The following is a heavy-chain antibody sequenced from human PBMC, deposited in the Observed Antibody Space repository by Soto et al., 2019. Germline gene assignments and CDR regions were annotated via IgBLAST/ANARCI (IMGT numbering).Heavy chain of an antibody. Sequence: SETLSLTCAVSGGSISSGGYSWSWVRLSPGRGLEWIGDIYHLGTTNYNPSLKRRVSISLDKSKNHFSLKLTSVTAADTAVYFCARTGKFYYYDMSGLPFDPWGPGVLVTVSS. J-gene: IGHJ5*02. V-gene: IGHV4-30-2*06. D-gene: IGHD3-22*01. CDR3: ARTGKFYYYDMSGLPFDP. CDR1: GGSISSGGYS. CDR2: IYHLGTT.